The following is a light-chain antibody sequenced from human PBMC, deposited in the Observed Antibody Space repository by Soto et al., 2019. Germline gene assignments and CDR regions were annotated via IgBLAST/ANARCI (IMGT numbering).Light chain of an antibody. Sequence: QSELIQPPSASGTPGQRVSISCSGSNSNIGNNYVYWYQHLPGTAPTLLISRNNQRPSGVPDRFSGSKSGTSASLAISGLRSEDEADYYCTSWDDSLIGVVFGGGTKLTVL. V-gene: IGLV1-47*01. J-gene: IGLJ3*02. CDR3: TSWDDSLIGVV. CDR2: RNN. CDR1: NSNIGNNY.